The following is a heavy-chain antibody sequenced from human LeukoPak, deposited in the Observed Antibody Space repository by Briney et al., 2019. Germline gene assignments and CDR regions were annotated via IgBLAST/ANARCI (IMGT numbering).Heavy chain of an antibody. V-gene: IGHV3-21*01. CDR2: ISSSSSYI. J-gene: IGHJ3*02. CDR1: GFTFSSYS. CDR3: AVDTRYSTSWDAFDI. Sequence: GSLRLSCAASGFTFSSYSMNWVRQAPGKGLEWVSSISSSSSYIYYADSVKGRFTISRDNSKNTLYLQMNSLRAEDTAVYYCAVDTRYSTSWDAFDIWGQGTMFTVSS. D-gene: IGHD6-13*01.